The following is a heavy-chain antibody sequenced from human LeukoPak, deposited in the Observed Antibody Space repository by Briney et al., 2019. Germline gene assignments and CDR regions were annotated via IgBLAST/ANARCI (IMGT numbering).Heavy chain of an antibody. J-gene: IGHJ4*02. Sequence: ASVKVSCKVSGYTLTELSMHWVRQAPGKGLEWMGGFDPEDGETIYAQKFQGRVTTTEDTSTDTAYMELSSLRSEDTAVYYCATDLGIRSPDYDYVWGSYRRDYWGQGTLVTVSS. D-gene: IGHD3-16*02. CDR2: FDPEDGET. CDR1: GYTLTELS. CDR3: ATDLGIRSPDYDYVWGSYRRDY. V-gene: IGHV1-24*01.